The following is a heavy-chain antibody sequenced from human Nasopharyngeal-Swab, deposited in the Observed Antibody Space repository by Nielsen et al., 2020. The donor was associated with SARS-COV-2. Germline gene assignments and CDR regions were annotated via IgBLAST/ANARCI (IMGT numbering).Heavy chain of an antibody. CDR2: MNPNSGNT. J-gene: IGHJ4*02. CDR3: ARCSGGSCRFDY. CDR1: GYTFTSYD. V-gene: IGHV1-8*01. D-gene: IGHD2-15*01. Sequence: ASVKVSCKASGYTFTSYDINWVRQATGQGLEWMGWMNPNSGNTGYAQKFQGRVTMTRNISISTAYMELSSLRSEDTAVYYCARCSGGSCRFDYWGQGTLVTVSS.